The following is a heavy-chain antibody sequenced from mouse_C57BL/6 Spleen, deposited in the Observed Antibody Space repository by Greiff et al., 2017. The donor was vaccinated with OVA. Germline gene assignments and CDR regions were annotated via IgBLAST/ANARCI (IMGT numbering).Heavy chain of an antibody. CDR3: ARNYYGSDYAMDY. Sequence: EVQLQQSGPGLVKPSQSLSLTCSVTGSSITSGYYWNWIRQFPGNKLEWMGYISYDGSNNYNPSLKNRISITRDTSKNQFFLKLNSVTTEDTATYYCARNYYGSDYAMDYWGQGTSVTVSS. V-gene: IGHV3-6*01. CDR1: GSSITSGYY. J-gene: IGHJ4*01. D-gene: IGHD1-1*01. CDR2: ISYDGSN.